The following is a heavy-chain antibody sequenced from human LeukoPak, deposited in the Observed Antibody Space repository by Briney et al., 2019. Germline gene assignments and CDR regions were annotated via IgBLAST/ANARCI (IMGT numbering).Heavy chain of an antibody. CDR3: ARDRSSLYNGNYAF. CDR1: GYTFTGYY. CDR2: INPNSGGT. Sequence: ASVKVSCKASGYTFTGYYVHWVRQAPGQGLEWMGWINPNSGGTSYAAKFRGRVTLTRDTSTTTSYMDLSSLTSDDTAVYYCARDRSSLYNGNYAFWGQGTLVTVSS. D-gene: IGHD5-12*01. V-gene: IGHV1-2*02. J-gene: IGHJ4*02.